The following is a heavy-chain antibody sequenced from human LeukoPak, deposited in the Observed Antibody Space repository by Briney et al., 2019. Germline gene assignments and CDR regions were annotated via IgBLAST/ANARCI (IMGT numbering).Heavy chain of an antibody. CDR1: GRSFSGYY. Sequence: SETLSLTCAVYGRSFSGYYWSWIRQPPGKGLGWIVYIYYSGSTHYNPSLKSRVTISADTSKNQFSLKLSSVTAADTAVYYCARNWAISDFWSGYYYYMDVWGKGTTVTVSS. CDR3: ARNWAISDFWSGYYYYMDV. CDR2: IYYSGST. V-gene: IGHV4-59*01. D-gene: IGHD3-3*01. J-gene: IGHJ6*03.